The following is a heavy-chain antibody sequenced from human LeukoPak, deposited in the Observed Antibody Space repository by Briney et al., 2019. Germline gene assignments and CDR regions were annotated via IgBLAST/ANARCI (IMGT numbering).Heavy chain of an antibody. CDR2: ISSSGSTI. D-gene: IGHD2-21*02. V-gene: IGHV3-11*01. CDR3: ARLVTLPKYDAFDI. J-gene: IGHJ3*02. Sequence: PGGSLRLSCAASGFTFSDYYMSWIRQAPGKGLEWVSYISSSGSTIYYADSVKGRFTISRDNVKNSLYLQMNSLRAEDAAVYYCARLVTLPKYDAFDIWGQGTMVTVSS. CDR1: GFTFSDYY.